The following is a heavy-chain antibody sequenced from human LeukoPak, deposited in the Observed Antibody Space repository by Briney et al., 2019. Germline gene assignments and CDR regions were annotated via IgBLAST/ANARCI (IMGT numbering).Heavy chain of an antibody. J-gene: IGHJ4*02. V-gene: IGHV4-39*01. CDR1: GGSISSSSYY. D-gene: IGHD6-19*01. Sequence: SETLSLTCTVSGGSISSSSYYWGWIRQPPGKGLEWIGSIYYSGSTYYNPSLKSRVTISVDTSKNQFSLKLTSVTAEDTAVYYCARQVGYSSGWYIYWGQGTLVTVPS. CDR2: IYYSGST. CDR3: ARQVGYSSGWYIY.